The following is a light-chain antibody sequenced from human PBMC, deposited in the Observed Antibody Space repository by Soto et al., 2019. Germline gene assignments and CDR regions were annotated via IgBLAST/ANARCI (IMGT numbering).Light chain of an antibody. V-gene: IGKV1-5*03. CDR3: QQYNTFSRT. J-gene: IGKJ1*01. Sequence: DIHITQSPSTVAASVGDRVSITCRASQSISSWLAWYQQKPGKAPKLLIYTASTLESGVPSRFSGSGSGTEFTVTISGLQPDDFATYYCQQYNTFSRTFGQGTKVDIK. CDR1: QSISSW. CDR2: TAS.